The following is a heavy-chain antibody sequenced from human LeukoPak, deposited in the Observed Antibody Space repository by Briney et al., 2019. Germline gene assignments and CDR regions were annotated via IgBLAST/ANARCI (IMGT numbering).Heavy chain of an antibody. CDR1: GFTFSSYA. Sequence: GGSLRLSCAASGFTFSSYAMHWVRQAPGKGLEWVAVISYDGSTKYYADSVKGRFTISRDNSKNTLYLQMNSLRAEDTAVYYCARDTRIDYGDYGFLVDYWGQGTLVTVSS. J-gene: IGHJ4*02. D-gene: IGHD4-17*01. CDR3: ARDTRIDYGDYGFLVDY. V-gene: IGHV3-30*04. CDR2: ISYDGSTK.